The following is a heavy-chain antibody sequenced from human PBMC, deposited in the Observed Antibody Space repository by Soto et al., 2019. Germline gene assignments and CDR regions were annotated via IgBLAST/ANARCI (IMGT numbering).Heavy chain of an antibody. D-gene: IGHD4-17*01. CDR3: ANDRVTTRYYYYGMDV. CDR1: GFTFSSYG. V-gene: IGHV3-30*18. J-gene: IGHJ6*02. Sequence: QVQLVESGGGVVQPGRSLRLSCAASGFTFSSYGMHWVRQAPGKGLEWVAVISYDGSNKYYADSVKGRFTISRDNSKNTLYLQMNSLRAEDTAVYYCANDRVTTRYYYYGMDVWGQGTTVTVSS. CDR2: ISYDGSNK.